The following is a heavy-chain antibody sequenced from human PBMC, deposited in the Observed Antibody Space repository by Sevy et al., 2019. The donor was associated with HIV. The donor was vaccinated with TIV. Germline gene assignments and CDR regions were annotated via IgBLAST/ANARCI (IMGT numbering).Heavy chain of an antibody. CDR2: IKQDGSEK. CDR1: GFTFSSYW. CDR3: VAQGYSSGWSKFDY. V-gene: IGHV3-7*01. J-gene: IGHJ4*02. D-gene: IGHD6-19*01. Sequence: RGSLRLSRAASGFTFSSYWMSWVRQAPGKGLEWVANIKQDGSEKYYVDSVKGRFTISRDNAKNSLYLQMNSLRAEDTAVYYCVAQGYSSGWSKFDYWGQGTLVTVSS.